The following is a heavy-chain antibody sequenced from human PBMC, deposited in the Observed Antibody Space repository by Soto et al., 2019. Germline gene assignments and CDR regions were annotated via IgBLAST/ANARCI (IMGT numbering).Heavy chain of an antibody. CDR3: ARATTIFGVVTIDY. CDR1: GYTFTSYG. Sequence: VKVSCKASGYTFTSYGISWVRQAPGQGLEWMGWISAYNGNTNYAQKLQGRVTMTTDTSTSTAYMELRSLRSDDTAVYYCARATTIFGVVTIDYWGQGTLVTVSS. D-gene: IGHD3-3*01. J-gene: IGHJ4*02. CDR2: ISAYNGNT. V-gene: IGHV1-18*01.